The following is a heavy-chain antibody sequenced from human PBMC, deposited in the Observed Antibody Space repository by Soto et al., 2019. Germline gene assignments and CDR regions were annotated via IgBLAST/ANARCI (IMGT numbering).Heavy chain of an antibody. V-gene: IGHV5-10-1*01. CDR3: ARQDHGDSSGYYYVSNYYYGMDV. D-gene: IGHD3-22*01. J-gene: IGHJ6*02. CDR2: IDPSDSYT. Sequence: GESLKISCKGSGCSFTSYWISWVRQMPGKGLEWMGRIDPSDSYTNYSPSFQGHVTISADKSISTAYLQWSSLKASDTAMYYCARQDHGDSSGYYYVSNYYYGMDVWGQGTTVTVSS. CDR1: GCSFTSYW.